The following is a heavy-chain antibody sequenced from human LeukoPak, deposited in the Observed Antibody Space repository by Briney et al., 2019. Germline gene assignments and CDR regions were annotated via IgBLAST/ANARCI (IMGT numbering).Heavy chain of an antibody. V-gene: IGHV2-70*20. CDR3: ARYSSSSSFFDY. Sequence: ESGPALVKPTQTLTLTCTFSGFSLSPSGMCVSWVRQPPGKALEWLALIDWDDDKYYSTSLKTRLTISKDTSKNQVVLTMTNMDPVDTATYYCARYSSSSSFFDYRGQGTLVTVSS. CDR2: IDWDDDK. D-gene: IGHD6-6*01. J-gene: IGHJ4*02. CDR1: GFSLSPSGMC.